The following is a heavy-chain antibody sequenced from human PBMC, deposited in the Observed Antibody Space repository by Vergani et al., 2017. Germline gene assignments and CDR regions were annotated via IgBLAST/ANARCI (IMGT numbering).Heavy chain of an antibody. CDR2: IWYDGSNK. Sequence: QVQLVESGGGVVQPGRSLRLSCAASGFTFSSYGMHWVRQAPGKGLEWVAVIWYDGSNKYYADSVKGRFTIPRDNSKNTLYLQMNSLTAEDTAGYYCAGEGELPRYSYGTGAFDYWGQGTLVTVSS. CDR1: GFTFSSYG. V-gene: IGHV3-33*01. D-gene: IGHD5-18*01. CDR3: AGEGELPRYSYGTGAFDY. J-gene: IGHJ4*02.